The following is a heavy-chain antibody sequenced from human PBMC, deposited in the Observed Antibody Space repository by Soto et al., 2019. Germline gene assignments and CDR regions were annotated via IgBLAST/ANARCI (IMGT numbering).Heavy chain of an antibody. J-gene: IGHJ4*02. CDR2: ISGSGGST. V-gene: IGHV3-23*01. Sequence: VQLLESGGGLVQPGGSLRLSCAASGFTFSSYAMSWVRQAPGKGLEWVSAISGSGGSTYYADSVKGRFTISRDNSKNTLYLQMNSLRAEDTAVYYCAKDRRYCSGGSCPIDYWGQGTLVTVSS. D-gene: IGHD2-15*01. CDR3: AKDRRYCSGGSCPIDY. CDR1: GFTFSSYA.